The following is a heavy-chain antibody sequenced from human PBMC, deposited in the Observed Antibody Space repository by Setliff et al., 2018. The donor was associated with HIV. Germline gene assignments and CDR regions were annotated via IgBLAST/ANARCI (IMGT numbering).Heavy chain of an antibody. CDR3: ARVRLYNAALDY. J-gene: IGHJ4*02. V-gene: IGHV3-21*01. D-gene: IGHD3-10*01. Sequence: SLRLSCAASGFTFSSYWMHWVRQAPGKGLEWVSSISSSSSYIYYADSLKGRVTISRDTSKNTLSLQMNSLRPEDTAVYYCARVRLYNAALDYWGQGTLVTVSS. CDR1: GFTFSSYW. CDR2: ISSSSSYI.